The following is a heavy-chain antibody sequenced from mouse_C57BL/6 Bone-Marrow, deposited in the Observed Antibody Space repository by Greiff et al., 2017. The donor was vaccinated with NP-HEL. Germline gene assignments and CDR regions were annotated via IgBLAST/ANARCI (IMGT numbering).Heavy chain of an antibody. CDR1: GYTFTGYW. Sequence: QVQLKQSGAELMKPGASVKLSCKATGYTFTGYWIEWVKQRPGHGLEWIGEILPGSGSTNYNEKFKGKATFTADTSSNTAYMQLSSLTTEDSAIYYCAREGPNYYGSSYFDYWGQGTTLTVSS. CDR3: AREGPNYYGSSYFDY. D-gene: IGHD1-1*01. CDR2: ILPGSGST. V-gene: IGHV1-9*01. J-gene: IGHJ2*01.